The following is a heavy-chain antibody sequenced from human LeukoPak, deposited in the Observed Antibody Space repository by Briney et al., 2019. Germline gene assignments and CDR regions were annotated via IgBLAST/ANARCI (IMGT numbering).Heavy chain of an antibody. Sequence: SETLSLTCTVSGGSISSYYWSWIRQPPGKGLEWIGYIYYSGSTNYNPSLKSRVTISVDTSKNQFSLKLSSVTAADTAVYYCVRVVVAATFDYWGQGTLVTVSS. J-gene: IGHJ4*02. CDR1: GGSISSYY. V-gene: IGHV4-59*12. CDR2: IYYSGST. D-gene: IGHD2-15*01. CDR3: VRVVVAATFDY.